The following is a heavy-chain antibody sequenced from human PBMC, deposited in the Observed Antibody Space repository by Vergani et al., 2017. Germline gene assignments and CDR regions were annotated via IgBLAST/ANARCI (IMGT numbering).Heavy chain of an antibody. CDR2: IYYSGST. D-gene: IGHD6-13*01. CDR3: ARSAGDSSSWDYYYGMDV. Sequence: QVQLQESGPGLVKPSETLSLTCTVSGGSISSYYWSWIRQPPGKGLEWIGYIYYSGSTNYNPSLKSRVTISVDTSKNQFSLKLSSVTAADTAVYYCARSAGDSSSWDYYYGMDVWGQGTTVTVSS. CDR1: GGSISSYY. J-gene: IGHJ6*02. V-gene: IGHV4-59*01.